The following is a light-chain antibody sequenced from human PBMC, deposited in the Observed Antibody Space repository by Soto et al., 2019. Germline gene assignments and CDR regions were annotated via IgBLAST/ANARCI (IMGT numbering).Light chain of an antibody. V-gene: IGKV3-20*01. CDR1: QSVSSSY. Sequence: IVLTQSPGTLSFSPGGRATPSCRASQSVSSSYLAWYQQKPGQAPRLLIYGASSRATGIPDRFSGSGSGTDFTLTISRLEPEDFAVYYCQQYGSSRTFGQGTKVDIK. CDR3: QQYGSSRT. CDR2: GAS. J-gene: IGKJ1*01.